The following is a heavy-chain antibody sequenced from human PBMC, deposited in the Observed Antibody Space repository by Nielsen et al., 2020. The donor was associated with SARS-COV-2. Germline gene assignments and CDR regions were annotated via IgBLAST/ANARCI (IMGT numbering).Heavy chain of an antibody. Sequence: GGSLRLSCTASGFTFGDYAMSWVRQAPGKGLEWVGFIRSKAYGGTTEYAASVKGRFTISRDDSKSIAYLQMNSLKTEDTAVYYCTRAGYRTAYFQHWGQGTLVTVSS. V-gene: IGHV3-49*04. D-gene: IGHD3-9*01. CDR1: GFTFGDYA. CDR3: TRAGYRTAYFQH. CDR2: IRSKAYGGTT. J-gene: IGHJ1*01.